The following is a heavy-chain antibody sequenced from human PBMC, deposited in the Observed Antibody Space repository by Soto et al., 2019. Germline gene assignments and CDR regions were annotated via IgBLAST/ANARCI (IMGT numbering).Heavy chain of an antibody. J-gene: IGHJ4*02. CDR2: FNGNNGNT. Sequence: ASVKVSCKASGYTFTDYVISWVRQAPGQGLEWMGYFNGNNGNTHCAQKFQGRVTMTTDTSTNTAYMELRSLTCDDTAVYYCARNSPYNWNDGDFDYWGQGTLVTVSS. CDR3: ARNSPYNWNDGDFDY. D-gene: IGHD1-20*01. V-gene: IGHV1-18*01. CDR1: GYTFTDYV.